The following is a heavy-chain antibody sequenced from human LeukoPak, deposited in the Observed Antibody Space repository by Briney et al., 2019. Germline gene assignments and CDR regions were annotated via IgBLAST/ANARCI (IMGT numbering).Heavy chain of an antibody. CDR1: GFNFSYFA. Sequence: ARSLRLSCAVSGFNFSYFAMHWFRQAPGKGLEWVAVISHDGKKKYHADSVKGRFSISRGDSKNTLYLQMNSLTAEDTAVYFCARVLGAGTFDSWGQGALVTVSS. CDR3: ARVLGAGTFDS. V-gene: IGHV3-30*04. D-gene: IGHD1-26*01. J-gene: IGHJ4*02. CDR2: ISHDGKKK.